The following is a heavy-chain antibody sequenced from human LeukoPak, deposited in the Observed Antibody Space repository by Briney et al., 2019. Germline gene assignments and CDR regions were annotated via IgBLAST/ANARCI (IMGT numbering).Heavy chain of an antibody. CDR2: IYYSGST. J-gene: IGHJ4*02. CDR1: GGSIRSSYYY. CDR3: ARGANYYDSSGYSATFDY. Sequence: SETLSLTCTVSGGSIRSSYYYWSWIRQPPGKGLEWIGYIYYSGSTNYNPSLKSRVTISVDTSKSQFSLKLSSVTAADTAVYYCARGANYYDSSGYSATFDYWGQGTLVTVSS. D-gene: IGHD3-22*01. V-gene: IGHV4-61*01.